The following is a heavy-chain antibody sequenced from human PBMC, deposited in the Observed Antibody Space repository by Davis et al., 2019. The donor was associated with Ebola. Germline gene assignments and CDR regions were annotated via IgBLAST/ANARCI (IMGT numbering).Heavy chain of an antibody. CDR3: ASHYATGNFDT. D-gene: IGHD1-14*01. V-gene: IGHV4-30-4*07. CDR2: MAHFGTT. J-gene: IGHJ4*02. Sequence: MPSETLSLTCVVSGGSISSGGYSWSWIRQPPGKGLEWIGYMAHFGTTSYNPSLNSRVTISADIPQNQFSLKLSSVTAADTAVYFCASHYATGNFDTWGQGTLVTVSS. CDR1: GGSISSGGYS.